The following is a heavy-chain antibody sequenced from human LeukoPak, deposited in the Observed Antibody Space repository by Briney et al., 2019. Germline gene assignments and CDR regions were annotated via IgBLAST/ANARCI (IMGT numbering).Heavy chain of an antibody. CDR3: ARVRIVVVPNAMDY. CDR1: GYTFNNYG. CDR2: ISAYNGNT. D-gene: IGHD2-2*01. V-gene: IGHV1-18*01. J-gene: IGHJ4*02. Sequence: ASVTVSCKASGYTFNNYGISWVRQAPGQGLEGMGWISAYNGNTNYAQKLQGRVTMTTDTSTSTAYMELRSLRSDDTAVYYCARVRIVVVPNAMDYWGQGTLVTVSS.